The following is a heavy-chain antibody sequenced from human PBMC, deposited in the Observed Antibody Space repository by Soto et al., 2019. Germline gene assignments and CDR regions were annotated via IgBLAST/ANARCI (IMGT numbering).Heavy chain of an antibody. V-gene: IGHV4-30-2*01. CDR3: ARAGLRDTAMVTDY. D-gene: IGHD5-18*01. CDR1: GGSISSGGYS. J-gene: IGHJ4*02. Sequence: PSETLSLTCAVSGGSISSGGYSWSWIRQPPGEGLEWIGYIYHSGSTYYNPSLKSRVTISVDRSKNQFSLKLSSVTAADTAVYYCARAGLRDTAMVTDYWGQGTLVTVSS. CDR2: IYHSGST.